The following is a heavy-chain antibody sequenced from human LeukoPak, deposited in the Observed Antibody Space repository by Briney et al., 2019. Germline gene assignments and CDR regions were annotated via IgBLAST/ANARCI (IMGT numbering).Heavy chain of an antibody. CDR1: GGSINRHY. D-gene: IGHD6-6*01. CDR3: ARGALAPEATFDT. V-gene: IGHV4-59*11. J-gene: IGHJ3*02. Sequence: PSETLSLTCAVSGGSINRHYWSWIRQPPGKGLEWVGYIFYSGRTNYNPSLKSRLTMSVDTSKNQFSLNLRSATAADTAVYYCARGALAPEATFDTWGQGTFVTVSS. CDR2: IFYSGRT.